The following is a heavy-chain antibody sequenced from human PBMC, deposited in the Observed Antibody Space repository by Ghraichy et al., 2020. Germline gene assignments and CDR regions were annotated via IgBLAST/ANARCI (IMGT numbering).Heavy chain of an antibody. CDR3: VRAKKKFGAYRFGD. CDR1: RVTFKNYG. Sequence: GGSLRLSCTMSRVTFKNYGINWVRQAPGKGLEWVGVIWYDGSNQYYADSVKGRFTISRDNSKNTLYLQMNRLRAEDTATYYCVRAKKKFGAYRFGDWGQGAQVRVPS. CDR2: IWYDGSNQ. V-gene: IGHV3-33*01. D-gene: IGHD4-17*01. J-gene: IGHJ4*02.